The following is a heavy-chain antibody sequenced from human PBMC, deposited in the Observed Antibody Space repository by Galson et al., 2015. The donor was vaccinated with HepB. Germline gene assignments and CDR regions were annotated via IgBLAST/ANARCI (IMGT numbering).Heavy chain of an antibody. CDR1: GYTFTAYY. CDR2: INPNSGDT. J-gene: IGHJ4*02. D-gene: IGHD6-13*01. CDR3: AGRGMSAAFDY. Sequence: SVKVSCKASGYTFTAYYMHWVRQAPGQGLEWMGWINPNSGDTRYAQQFQGRVTMTRDTSITTAYMDLSRLRSDDTAVYYCAGRGMSAAFDYWGQGTLVTVSS. V-gene: IGHV1-2*02.